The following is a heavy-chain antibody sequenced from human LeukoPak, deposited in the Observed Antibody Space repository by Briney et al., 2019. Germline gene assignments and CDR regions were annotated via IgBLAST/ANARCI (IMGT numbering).Heavy chain of an antibody. Sequence: QPGRSLRLSCAASGFTFSSYGMHWVRQAPGKGLEWVAVISYDGSSKYYADSVKGRFTISRDNSKNTLYLQMNSLRAEDTAVYYCAKDYYVRTERPQIDYWGQGTLVTVSS. CDR3: AKDYYVRTERPQIDY. D-gene: IGHD3-10*02. CDR2: ISYDGSSK. J-gene: IGHJ4*02. CDR1: GFTFSSYG. V-gene: IGHV3-30*18.